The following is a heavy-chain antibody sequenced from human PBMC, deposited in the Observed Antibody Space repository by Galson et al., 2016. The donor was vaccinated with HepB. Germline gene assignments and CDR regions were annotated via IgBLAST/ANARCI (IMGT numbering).Heavy chain of an antibody. V-gene: IGHV4-39*01. J-gene: IGHJ4*01. Sequence: SETLSLTCTVSGGSVSSSSYYWGWIRQPPGKGLEWIGSSYYSGSTYYNPSLKSRVTISVDMSKNQFYLKVSSVTAADTAVYYCARLSAPAGNYWGRGILVTVS. CDR3: ARLSAPAGNY. CDR2: SYYSGST. CDR1: GGSVSSSSYY. D-gene: IGHD6-19*01.